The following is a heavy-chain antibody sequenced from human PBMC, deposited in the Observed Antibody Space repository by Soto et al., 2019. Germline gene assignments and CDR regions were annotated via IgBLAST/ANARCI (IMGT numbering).Heavy chain of an antibody. Sequence: GGSLRLSCAASGFTFSTYAMTWVRQAPGKGLEWVSGISGSGGSTYYADSVKGRFTVSRDNSKNTLYLQMNTLRAEDTAVYYCAREVRGQDFDYWGQGTLVTVSS. CDR2: ISGSGGST. V-gene: IGHV3-23*01. D-gene: IGHD3-10*01. CDR3: AREVRGQDFDY. CDR1: GFTFSTYA. J-gene: IGHJ4*02.